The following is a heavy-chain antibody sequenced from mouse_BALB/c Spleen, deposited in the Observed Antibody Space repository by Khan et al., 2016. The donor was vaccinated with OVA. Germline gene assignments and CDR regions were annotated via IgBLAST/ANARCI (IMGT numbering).Heavy chain of an antibody. J-gene: IGHJ3*01. Sequence: QVQLKESGPGLVQPSQSLSITCTVSGFSLTNYGVHWVRQSPGKGLEWLGLIWCGGSTYYNAAFISRLSISKDNSKSQVFFKMNSLQANDTAIYYGARNYDYDEGLTYWGQGTLVTVSA. CDR3: ARNYDYDEGLTY. V-gene: IGHV2-2*02. CDR1: GFSLTNYG. CDR2: IWCGGST. D-gene: IGHD2-4*01.